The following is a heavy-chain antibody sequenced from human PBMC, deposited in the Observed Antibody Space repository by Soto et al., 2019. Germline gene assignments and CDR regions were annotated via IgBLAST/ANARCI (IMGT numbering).Heavy chain of an antibody. D-gene: IGHD2-2*01. CDR2: IIPILGIA. CDR3: ARDPTVPNWFDP. CDR1: GGTFSSYT. V-gene: IGHV1-69*04. J-gene: IGHJ5*02. Sequence: ASVKVSCKASGGTFSSYTISWVRQAPGQGLEWMGRIIPILGIANYAQKFQGRVTITADKSTSTAYMELSSLRSEDTAAYYCARDPTVPNWFDPWGQGTLVTVSS.